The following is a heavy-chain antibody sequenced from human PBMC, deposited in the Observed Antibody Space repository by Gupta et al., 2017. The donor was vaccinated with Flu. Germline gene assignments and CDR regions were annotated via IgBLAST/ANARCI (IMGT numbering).Heavy chain of an antibody. Sequence: QVQLQQWDAGLLKPSETLSLTCAVYGGSFSGYYWSWIRQPPGKGLEWIGEINHSGSTNYNPSLKSRVTISVDTSKNQFSLKLSSVTAADTAVYYCARGGYPRYYFDYWGQGTLVTVSS. J-gene: IGHJ4*02. V-gene: IGHV4-34*01. CDR3: ARGGYPRYYFDY. CDR1: GGSFSGYY. D-gene: IGHD6-25*01. CDR2: INHSGST.